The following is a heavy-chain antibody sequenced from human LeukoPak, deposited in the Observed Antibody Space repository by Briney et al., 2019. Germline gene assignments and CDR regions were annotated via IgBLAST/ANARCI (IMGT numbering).Heavy chain of an antibody. CDR3: AKERRRVDTEMVRSYYFEN. J-gene: IGHJ4*02. Sequence: GESLRLSCAGSGFSFSSSAMSWVRQTPGKGLEWVSSITGNGATTYYSDSVKGRFTISRDNCRNTLSLQMSSLRVEDTAVYYCAKERRRVDTEMVRSYYFENWGQGTLVTVSS. CDR2: ITGNGATT. D-gene: IGHD5-18*01. CDR1: GFSFSSSA. V-gene: IGHV3-23*01.